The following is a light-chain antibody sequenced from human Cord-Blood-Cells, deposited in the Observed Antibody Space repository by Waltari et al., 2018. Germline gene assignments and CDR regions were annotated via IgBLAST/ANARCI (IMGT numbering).Light chain of an antibody. CDR1: QSVSSSY. CDR2: GAS. V-gene: IGKV3-20*01. Sequence: EIVLTQSPGTLSLSPGERATLSCRASQSVSSSYLAWYQQKPGQAPRLLIYGASSRATGIPDRFSGSGSGTDFTLTISRLEPEDFAVYYCQQYGSSRTFGKWTKVEI. CDR3: QQYGSSRT. J-gene: IGKJ1*01.